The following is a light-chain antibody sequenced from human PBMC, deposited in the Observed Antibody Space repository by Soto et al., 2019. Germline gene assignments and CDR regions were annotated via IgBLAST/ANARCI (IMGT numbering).Light chain of an antibody. CDR2: GAS. CDR1: QSVSSN. J-gene: IGKJ2*01. Sequence: EIVMTQSPVTLSVSPGERATLSCRASQSVSSNLAWYQQKCGQAPRLLIYGASTRATGIPARFSGNGSGTEFTLTISSLQSEDFAIYYCQQYTNWPPYTFGQGTKLEIK. CDR3: QQYTNWPPYT. V-gene: IGKV3-15*01.